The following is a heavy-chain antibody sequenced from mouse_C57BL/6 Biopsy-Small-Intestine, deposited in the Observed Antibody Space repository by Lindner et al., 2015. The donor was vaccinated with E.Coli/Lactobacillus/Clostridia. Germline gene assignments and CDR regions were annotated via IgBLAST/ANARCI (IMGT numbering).Heavy chain of an antibody. J-gene: IGHJ2*01. CDR1: GYTFTTYP. CDR2: FHPYNDDT. Sequence: VQLQESGAELVKPGASVKMSCKASGYTFTTYPIEWMKQNHGKSLEWIGNFHPYNDDTKYNEKFKGKATLTVEKSSSTVYLELSRLTSDDSAVYYCARGGDYYGSSYCFDYWGQGTTLTVSS. CDR3: ARGGDYYGSSYCFDY. D-gene: IGHD1-1*01. V-gene: IGHV1-47*01.